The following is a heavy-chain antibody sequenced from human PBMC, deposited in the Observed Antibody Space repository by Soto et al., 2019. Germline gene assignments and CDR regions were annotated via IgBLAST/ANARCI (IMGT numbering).Heavy chain of an antibody. CDR1: RFTFSSYV. V-gene: IGHV3-23*01. CDR2: ISGSGEIT. CDR3: AKRTTGYCSGGICYYFDY. J-gene: IGHJ4*02. Sequence: EVQLLESGGGLVQPGGSLRLSCAASRFTFSSYVMSWVRQAPGKGLEWVSVISGSGEITYYADSVKGQFTISRDNSKNTLYLQMNSLRAEDTAVYYCAKRTTGYCSGGICYYFDYWGQGSLVTVSS. D-gene: IGHD2-15*01.